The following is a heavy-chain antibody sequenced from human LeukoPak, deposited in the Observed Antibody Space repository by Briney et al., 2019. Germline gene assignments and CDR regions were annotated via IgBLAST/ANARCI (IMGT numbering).Heavy chain of an antibody. CDR2: IYTSGST. D-gene: IGHD6-13*01. V-gene: IGHV4-61*02. CDR1: GGSMSSGSYY. CDR3: ARERDRYSSSWHYYMDV. Sequence: PSETLSLTCTVSGGSMSSGSYYWSWIRQPAGKGLEWIGRIYTSGSTNYNPSLKSRVTISVDTSKNQFSLKLSSVTAADTAVYYCARERDRYSSSWHYYMDVWGKGTTVTVSS. J-gene: IGHJ6*03.